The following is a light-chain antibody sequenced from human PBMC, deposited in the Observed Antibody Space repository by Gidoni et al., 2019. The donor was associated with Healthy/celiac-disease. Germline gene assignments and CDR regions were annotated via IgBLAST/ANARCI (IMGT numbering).Light chain of an antibody. V-gene: IGLV1-47*01. CDR3: AAWDDSLSGWV. Sequence: QSVLTQPPSASGTPGQRVTISCSGSSSNIGSNYVYWYQQLPGTAPKLLIYRNNQRPQGVPDRFSGSKSGTSAYLAISGLRSEDEADYYCAAWDDSLSGWVFGGGTKLTVL. CDR2: RNN. CDR1: SSNIGSNY. J-gene: IGLJ3*02.